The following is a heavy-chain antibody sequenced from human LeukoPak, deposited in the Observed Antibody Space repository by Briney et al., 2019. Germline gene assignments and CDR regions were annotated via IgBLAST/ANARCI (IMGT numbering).Heavy chain of an antibody. Sequence: SETLSLTCTVSGGSISSYYWSWIRQPPGKGLEWIGYIYYSGSTNYNPSLKSRVTISVDTSKNQFSLKLSSVTAADTAVYYCARGPGIAAAGNDYWGQGTLVTVSS. V-gene: IGHV4-59*01. CDR2: IYYSGST. D-gene: IGHD6-13*01. J-gene: IGHJ4*02. CDR1: GGSISSYY. CDR3: ARGPGIAAAGNDY.